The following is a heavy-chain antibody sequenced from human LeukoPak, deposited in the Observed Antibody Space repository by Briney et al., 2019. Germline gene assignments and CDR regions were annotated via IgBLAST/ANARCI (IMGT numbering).Heavy chain of an antibody. Sequence: GGSLRLSCAASGFTFSSYAMSWVRQAPGKGLEWVSAISGSGGSTYYADSVKGRFTISRDNSKNTLHLQMNSLRAEDTAVYYCAKLSGSDYYFDYWGQGTLVTVSS. CDR1: GFTFSSYA. CDR2: ISGSGGST. J-gene: IGHJ4*02. V-gene: IGHV3-23*01. CDR3: AKLSGSDYYFDY. D-gene: IGHD3-10*01.